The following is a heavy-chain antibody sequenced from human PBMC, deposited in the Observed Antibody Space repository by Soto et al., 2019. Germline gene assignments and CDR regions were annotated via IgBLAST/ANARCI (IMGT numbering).Heavy chain of an antibody. CDR1: GGTFSSYA. J-gene: IGHJ3*02. D-gene: IGHD6-19*01. CDR3: GSGNSSGWYDLDAFDI. Sequence: QVQLVQSGAEVKKPGSSVKVSCKASGGTFSSYAISWVRQAPGQGLEWMGGIIPIFGTANYAQKFQGRVTITADESTSTAYMELSSLRSEDTAVYYCGSGNSSGWYDLDAFDIWGQGTMVTVSS. CDR2: IIPIFGTA. V-gene: IGHV1-69*01.